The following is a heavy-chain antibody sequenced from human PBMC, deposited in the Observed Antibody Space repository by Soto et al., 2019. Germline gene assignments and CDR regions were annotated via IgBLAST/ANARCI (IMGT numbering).Heavy chain of an antibody. CDR1: GYSFTSYW. J-gene: IGHJ6*02. Sequence: GESLKISCKGSGYSFTSYWIGWVRQMPGKGLEWMGIIYPGDSDTRYSPSFQGQVTTSADKSISTAYLQWSSLKASDTAMYYCARHRIVIPAGTVYYYYGMDVWGQGTTVTVSS. CDR3: ARHRIVIPAGTVYYYYGMDV. V-gene: IGHV5-51*01. D-gene: IGHD6-19*01. CDR2: IYPGDSDT.